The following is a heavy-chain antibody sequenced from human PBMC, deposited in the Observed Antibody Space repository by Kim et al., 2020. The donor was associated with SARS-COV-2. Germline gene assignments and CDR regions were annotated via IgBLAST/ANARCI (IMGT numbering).Heavy chain of an antibody. J-gene: IGHJ3*02. CDR2: INHIGGT. D-gene: IGHD4-17*01. Sequence: SETLSLTCAVYGGSFSGHFWNWIRQSPGKGLEWIGEINHIGGTNHNPSLKGRVITSVDTSKIQFSLKLASLTAADTAVYFCARGTMTTDYIRAFDIWG. V-gene: IGHV4-34*01. CDR3: ARGTMTTDYIRAFDI. CDR1: GGSFSGHF.